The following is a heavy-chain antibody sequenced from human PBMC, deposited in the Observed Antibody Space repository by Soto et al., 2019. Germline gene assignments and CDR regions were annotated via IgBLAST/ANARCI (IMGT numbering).Heavy chain of an antibody. CDR3: ARDNDYGDYGGYFDY. CDR2: INPNSGGT. D-gene: IGHD4-17*01. CDR1: GYTFTGYY. J-gene: IGHJ4*02. Sequence: ASVKVSCKASGYTFTGYYMHWVRQAPGQGLEWMGWINPNSGGTNYAQKFQGWVTMTRDTSLSTAYMELSRLRSDDTAVYYCARDNDYGDYGGYFDYWGQGTLVTVSS. V-gene: IGHV1-2*04.